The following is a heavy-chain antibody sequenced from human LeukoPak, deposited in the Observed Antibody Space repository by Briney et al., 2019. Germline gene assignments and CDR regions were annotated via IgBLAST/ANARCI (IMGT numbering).Heavy chain of an antibody. Sequence: GGSLRLSCAASGFTFDDYAMHWVRQAPGKGLEWVANIKEDGSEKYYVDSVKGRFTISRDNAKNSLYLQMNSLRAEDTAVYYCARGPLITAAGTSWGQGTLVTVSS. CDR1: GFTFDDYA. CDR2: IKEDGSEK. J-gene: IGHJ4*02. D-gene: IGHD6-13*01. V-gene: IGHV3-7*01. CDR3: ARGPLITAAGTS.